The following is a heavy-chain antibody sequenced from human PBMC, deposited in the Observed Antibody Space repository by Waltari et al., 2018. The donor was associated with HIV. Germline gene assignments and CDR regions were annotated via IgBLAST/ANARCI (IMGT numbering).Heavy chain of an antibody. CDR3: ARGPSVGGGGVDY. Sequence: QVQLVQTGAAVKRPGAQVKTTCDTYGTKTRDFSVSWVRHVHGQVLEWIVCINTYGSHTKYPKKFLGRFTQTVDTPTGTAYMKLDNLTEDDTAVYFCARGPSVGGGGVDYWGQGTRVTVSS. D-gene: IGHD2-8*02. J-gene: IGHJ4*02. CDR1: GTKTRDFS. CDR2: INTYGSHT. V-gene: IGHV1-18*01.